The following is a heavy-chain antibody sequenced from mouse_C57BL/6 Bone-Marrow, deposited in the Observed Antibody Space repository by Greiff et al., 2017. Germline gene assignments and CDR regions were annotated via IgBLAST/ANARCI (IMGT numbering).Heavy chain of an antibody. CDR1: GYSFTSYY. CDR2: IYPGSGNT. V-gene: IGHV1-66*01. D-gene: IGHD1-1*02. J-gene: IGHJ3*01. CDR3: ASGIPFAY. Sequence: VTLMESGPELVKPGASVKISCKASGYSFTSYYIHWVKQRPGQGLEWIGWIYPGSGNTKYNEKFKGKATLTADTSSSTAYMQLSSLTSEDSAVYYCASGIPFAYWGQGTLVTVSA.